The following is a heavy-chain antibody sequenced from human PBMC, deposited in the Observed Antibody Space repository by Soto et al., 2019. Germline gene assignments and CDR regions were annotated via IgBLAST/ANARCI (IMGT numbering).Heavy chain of an antibody. CDR1: GGSISSGGYY. Sequence: SETLSLTCTVSGGSISSGGYYWSWIRQHPGKGLEWIGYIYYSGSTYYNPSLKSRVTISVDTSKNQFSLKLSSVTAADTAVYYCASSRFGAAGTVWGGQGSYYMDVWGKGTTVTVSS. D-gene: IGHD6-13*01. CDR3: ASSRFGAAGTVWGGQGSYYMDV. V-gene: IGHV4-31*03. CDR2: IYYSGST. J-gene: IGHJ6*03.